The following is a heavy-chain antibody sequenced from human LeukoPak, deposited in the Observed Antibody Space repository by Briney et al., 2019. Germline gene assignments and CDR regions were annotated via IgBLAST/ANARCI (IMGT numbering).Heavy chain of an antibody. D-gene: IGHD5-24*01. V-gene: IGHV4-30-4*02. J-gene: IGHJ4*02. CDR3: ARVSRYGYNYHFDN. CDR2: IYYSGST. CDR1: GGSISSGDYY. Sequence: SETLSLTCTVSGGSISSGDYYWSWIRQPPGKGLEWIGYIYYSGSTDYNPSLRSRVTISVDPPKNQFSLKLSSVTAADTAVYYCARVSRYGYNYHFDNWGQGTLVTVSS.